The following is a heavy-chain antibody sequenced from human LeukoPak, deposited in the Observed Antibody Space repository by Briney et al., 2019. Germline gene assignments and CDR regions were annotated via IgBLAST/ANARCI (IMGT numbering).Heavy chain of an antibody. CDR3: ARVRLPTDRYYYYYYMDV. D-gene: IGHD4-11*01. J-gene: IGHJ6*03. V-gene: IGHV4-59*11. CDR1: GVSISSHY. Sequence: SETLSLTCTVSGVSISSHYWSWIRQPPGKGLEWIGYIYYSGSTNYNPSLKSRVTISVDTSKNQFSLKLSSVTAADTAVYYCARVRLPTDRYYYYYYMDVWGKGTTVTVSS. CDR2: IYYSGST.